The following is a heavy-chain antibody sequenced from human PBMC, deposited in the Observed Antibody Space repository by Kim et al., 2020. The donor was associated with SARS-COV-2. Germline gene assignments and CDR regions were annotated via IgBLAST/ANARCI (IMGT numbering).Heavy chain of an antibody. V-gene: IGHV3-15*01. CDR3: TTVGTAMDYYYYGMDV. D-gene: IGHD5-18*01. Sequence: PVKGRFTISRDDSKNTLYLQMNSLKTEDTAVYYCTTVGTAMDYYYYGMDVWGQGTTVTVSS. J-gene: IGHJ6*02.